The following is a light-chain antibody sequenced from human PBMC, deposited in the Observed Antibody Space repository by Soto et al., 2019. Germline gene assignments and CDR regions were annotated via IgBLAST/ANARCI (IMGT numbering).Light chain of an antibody. J-gene: IGKJ2*01. CDR3: QQYDSSPFT. Sequence: EIVLTQSPGTLSLSPGERATLSCRASQSVRSTFLAWYRHNPGQAPRLLIYGASSRATGIPDRFSGSGSGTDFTLTISRLEPEDFAVYYFQQYDSSPFTFGRGTKVEIK. CDR1: QSVRSTF. V-gene: IGKV3-20*01. CDR2: GAS.